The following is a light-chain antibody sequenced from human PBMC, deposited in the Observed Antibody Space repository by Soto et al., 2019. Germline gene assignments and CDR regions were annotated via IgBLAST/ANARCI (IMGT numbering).Light chain of an antibody. CDR2: GNS. J-gene: IGLJ2*01. CDR3: QSYDSSLSAVV. V-gene: IGLV1-40*01. Sequence: QPVLTQPPSVSGAPGQRVTISCTGSSSNIGAGYDVPWYQQLPGTVPKVLIYGNSNRPSGVPDRFSGSKSGTSASLAITGLQAEDEADYYCQSYDSSLSAVVFGGGTKVTVL. CDR1: SSNIGAGYD.